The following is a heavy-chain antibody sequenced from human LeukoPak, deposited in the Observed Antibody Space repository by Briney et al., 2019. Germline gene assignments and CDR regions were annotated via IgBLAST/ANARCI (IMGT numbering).Heavy chain of an antibody. Sequence: PGRSLRLSCAASGFTFSSYGMHWVRQAPGKGLEWVAVIWYDGSNKYYADSVKGRFTISRDNSKNTLYLQMNSLRAEDTAVYYCARDSLKTVTNAFDISGQGTMVTVSS. V-gene: IGHV3-33*01. CDR2: IWYDGSNK. CDR1: GFTFSSYG. CDR3: ARDSLKTVTNAFDI. D-gene: IGHD4-17*01. J-gene: IGHJ3*02.